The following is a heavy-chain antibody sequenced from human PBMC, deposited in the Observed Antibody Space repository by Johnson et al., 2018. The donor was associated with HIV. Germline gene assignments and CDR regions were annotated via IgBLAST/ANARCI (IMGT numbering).Heavy chain of an antibody. J-gene: IGHJ3*02. CDR3: AVSVLSGRRPDAAFDI. V-gene: IGHV3-9*01. D-gene: IGHD3-9*01. CDR1: GFTFDDYA. Sequence: VQLVESGGGLVQPGRSLRLSCAASGFTFDDYAMHWVRQAPGKGLEWVSGISWNSGSIGYEDSVKGRFTISRDNAKNSLYLQMNSLRAEDTALYYCAVSVLSGRRPDAAFDIWGKVTSVTVSS. CDR2: ISWNSGSI.